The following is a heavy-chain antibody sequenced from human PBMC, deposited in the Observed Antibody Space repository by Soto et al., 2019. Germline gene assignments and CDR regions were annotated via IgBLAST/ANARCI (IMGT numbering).Heavy chain of an antibody. J-gene: IGHJ3*02. Sequence: PGGSLRLSCAASGFTFSDYAMHWVRQAPGKGLEWVAVVSHDGRNTHYADSVKGRFTISRDSSKNTVSLEMTSLRAEDTAVYYCARDADILTGSDAFDIWGQGTMVTVSS. CDR2: VSHDGRNT. CDR1: GFTFSDYA. CDR3: ARDADILTGSDAFDI. V-gene: IGHV3-30*03. D-gene: IGHD3-9*01.